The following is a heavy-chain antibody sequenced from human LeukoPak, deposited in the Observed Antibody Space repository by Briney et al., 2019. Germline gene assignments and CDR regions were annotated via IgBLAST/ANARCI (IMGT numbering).Heavy chain of an antibody. D-gene: IGHD3-3*01. V-gene: IGHV3-21*01. CDR2: ISSSSSYI. Sequence: KPGGSLRLSCAASGFTFSSYSMTWVRQAPGKGLEWVSSISSSSSYIYYADSVKGRFTISRDNAKNSLYLQMNSLRAEDTAVYYCARDGVTIFGVVPNDYWGQGTLVTVSS. J-gene: IGHJ4*02. CDR1: GFTFSSYS. CDR3: ARDGVTIFGVVPNDY.